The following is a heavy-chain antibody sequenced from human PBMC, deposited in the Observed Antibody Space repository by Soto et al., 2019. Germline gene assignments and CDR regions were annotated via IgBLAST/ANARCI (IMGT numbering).Heavy chain of an antibody. D-gene: IGHD6-13*01. CDR1: GFTFSSCV. CDR2: ITDSGTGT. V-gene: IGHV3-23*01. J-gene: IGHJ4*02. CDR3: AKGLINGRWYAED. Sequence: EVHLLESGGGLVHPGESLRLSCGASGFTFSSCVMTWVRQAPGKGLEWVSCITDSGTGTYYADSVKGRFTISRDNSKNTMYLQMNKLRAEDTGVYYCAKGLINGRWYAEDWGQGTLVTVSS.